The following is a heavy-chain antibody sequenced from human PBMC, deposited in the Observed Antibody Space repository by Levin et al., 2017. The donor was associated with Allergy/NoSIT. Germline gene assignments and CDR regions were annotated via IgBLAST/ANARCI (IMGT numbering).Heavy chain of an antibody. CDR3: ASHSDFWSGYYKYYYYMDV. V-gene: IGHV1-69*06. Sequence: SVKVSCKASGGTFSSYAISWVRQAPGQGLEWMGGIIPIFGTANYAQKFQGRVTITADKSTSTAYMELSSLRSEDTAVYYCASHSDFWSGYYKYYYYMDVWGKGTTVTVSS. CDR1: GGTFSSYA. D-gene: IGHD3-3*01. J-gene: IGHJ6*03. CDR2: IIPIFGTA.